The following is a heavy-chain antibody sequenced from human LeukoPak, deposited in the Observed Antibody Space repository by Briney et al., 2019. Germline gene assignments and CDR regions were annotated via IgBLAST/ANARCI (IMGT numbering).Heavy chain of an antibody. V-gene: IGHV4-39*07. Sequence: SETLSLTCTVSGGSISSGTYYWGWIRQPPGKGLEWIGEINHSGSTNYNPSLKSRVTISVDTSKNQFSLKLSSVTAADTAVYYCARLVSPIRRSGQRYGMGVWGQGTTVTVSS. CDR3: ARLVSPIRRSGQRYGMGV. D-gene: IGHD3-3*01. J-gene: IGHJ6*02. CDR1: GGSISSGTYY. CDR2: INHSGST.